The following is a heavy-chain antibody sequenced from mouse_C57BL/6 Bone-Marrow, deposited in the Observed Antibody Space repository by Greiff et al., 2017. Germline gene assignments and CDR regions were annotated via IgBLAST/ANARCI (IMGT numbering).Heavy chain of an antibody. CDR2: IDPETGGT. V-gene: IGHV1-15*01. Sequence: QVQLKESGAELVRPGASVTLSCKASGYTFTDYEMHWVKQTPVHGLEWIGAIDPETGGTAYNQKFKGKAILTEDKSSSTAYMELRSLTSEDSAVYYCTRGAWLLRYFDVWGTGTTVTVSS. J-gene: IGHJ1*03. CDR1: GYTFTDYE. D-gene: IGHD2-3*01. CDR3: TRGAWLLRYFDV.